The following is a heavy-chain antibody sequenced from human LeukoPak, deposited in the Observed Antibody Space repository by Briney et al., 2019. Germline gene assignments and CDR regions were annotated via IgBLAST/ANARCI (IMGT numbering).Heavy chain of an antibody. CDR3: ARGMIAAGYYYYYYMDV. D-gene: IGHD6-25*01. CDR1: GGSISSRY. J-gene: IGHJ6*03. V-gene: IGHV4-4*09. CDR2: IYTSGST. Sequence: SETLSLTCTVSGGSISSRYWSWIRQPPGKGPEWIGYIYTSGSTNYNPSLKSRVTISVDTSKNQLSLKLTSVTAADTAVYYCARGMIAAGYYYYYYMDVWGKGTTVTVSS.